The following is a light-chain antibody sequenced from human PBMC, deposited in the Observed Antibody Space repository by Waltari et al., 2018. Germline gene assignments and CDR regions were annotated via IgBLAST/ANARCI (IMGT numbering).Light chain of an antibody. Sequence: SYVLAQPPSVSVAPGVTARITCGGNDIGYKSVHWYQVKAGQAPGVVVSDDSGRPSGTPGRFSASNSANTATLTIGGVEAGDEADYYCQVWDSSSDHVVFGGGTKLTVL. J-gene: IGLJ2*01. CDR3: QVWDSSSDHVV. V-gene: IGLV3-21*02. CDR2: DDS. CDR1: DIGYKS.